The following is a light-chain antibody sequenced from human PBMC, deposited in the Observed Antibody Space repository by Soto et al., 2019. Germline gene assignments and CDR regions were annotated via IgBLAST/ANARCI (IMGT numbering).Light chain of an antibody. CDR1: SSDIGSYNL. CDR3: SSYTSSRAYV. V-gene: IGLV2-14*02. Sequence: QSALTQPASVSGSPEQSITISCTGTSSDIGSYNLVSWYQQHPGKAPKVMIYEATKRPSGVSNRFSGSKSGNTASLTISGLQAEDEADYYCSSYTSSRAYVFGIGTKVTVL. CDR2: EAT. J-gene: IGLJ1*01.